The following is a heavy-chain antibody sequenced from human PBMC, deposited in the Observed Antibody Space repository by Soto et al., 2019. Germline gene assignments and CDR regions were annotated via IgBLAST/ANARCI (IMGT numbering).Heavy chain of an antibody. J-gene: IGHJ4*02. D-gene: IGHD6-19*01. Sequence: EVQLVESGGGLVKPGGSLRLSCAASGFTFSSYSMNWVRQAPGKGLEWVSSISSSSSYIYYADSVKGRFTISSDNAKNSLYLQMNSLRAEDTAVYYCAREYSSSAAEYYFDYWGQGTLVTVSS. CDR2: ISSSSSYI. CDR1: GFTFSSYS. CDR3: AREYSSSAAEYYFDY. V-gene: IGHV3-21*01.